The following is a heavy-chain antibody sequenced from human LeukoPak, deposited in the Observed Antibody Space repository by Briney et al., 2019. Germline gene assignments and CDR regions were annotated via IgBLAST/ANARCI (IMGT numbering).Heavy chain of an antibody. CDR2: IYYSGST. J-gene: IGHJ4*02. Sequence: PSETLSLTCTVSGGSISSYYWSWIRQPPGKGLEWIGYIYYSGSTNYNPSLKSRVTISVDTSKNQFSLKLSSVTAADTAVYYCASNYYDSSGHSSGYFDYWGQGTLVTVSS. CDR1: GGSISSYY. V-gene: IGHV4-59*12. D-gene: IGHD3-22*01. CDR3: ASNYYDSSGHSSGYFDY.